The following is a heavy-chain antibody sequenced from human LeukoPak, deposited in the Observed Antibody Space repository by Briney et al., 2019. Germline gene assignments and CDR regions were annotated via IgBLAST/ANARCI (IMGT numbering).Heavy chain of an antibody. D-gene: IGHD3-22*01. CDR3: ARGLRGDSSGYPELDY. V-gene: IGHV1-2*02. Sequence: ASVKVSCKASGYTFTSYYMHWVRQAPGQGLEWMGWINPNSGGTNYAQKFQGRVTMTRDTSISTAYMELSRLRSDDTAVYYCARGLRGDSSGYPELDYWGQGTLVTVSP. CDR2: INPNSGGT. CDR1: GYTFTSYY. J-gene: IGHJ4*02.